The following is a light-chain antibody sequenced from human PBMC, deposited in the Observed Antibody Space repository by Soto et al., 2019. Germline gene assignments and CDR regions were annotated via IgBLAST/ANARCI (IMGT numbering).Light chain of an antibody. CDR2: GAS. V-gene: IGKV3-15*01. CDR3: QHYNNWPLT. J-gene: IGKJ4*01. Sequence: EIVMTQSPATLSVSPGERATLSCRASQSVNSNLAWYQQKPGQAPRLLIYGASTRVTGIPARFSGSGSGTEFTLTISSLQSEDFAVYHCQHYNNWPLTFGGGTKVEIK. CDR1: QSVNSN.